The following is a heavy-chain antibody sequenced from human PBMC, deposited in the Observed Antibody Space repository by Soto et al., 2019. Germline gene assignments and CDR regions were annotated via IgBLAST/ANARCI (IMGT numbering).Heavy chain of an antibody. Sequence: QLQLQESGPGLVKPSETLSLTCTVSGGSISSSSFYWGWIRQPPGKGLECIGSIYYSGSTSYNPSLKSRVTIAVDTSKNQFSLKLSSVTAEDTAVYYCARHSGPYASSWCDPWGQGTLVTVSS. V-gene: IGHV4-39*01. J-gene: IGHJ5*02. CDR3: ARHSGPYASSWCDP. CDR1: GGSISSSSFY. CDR2: IYYSGST. D-gene: IGHD2-2*01.